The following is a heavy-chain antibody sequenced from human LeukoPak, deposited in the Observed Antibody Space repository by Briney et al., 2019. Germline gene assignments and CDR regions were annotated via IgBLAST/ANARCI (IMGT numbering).Heavy chain of an antibody. CDR2: ISWNSGSI. Sequence: GRSLRLSCAASGFTFDDYAMHWARQAPGKGLEWVSGISWNSGSIGYADSVKGRFTISRDNAKNSLYLQMNSLRAEDTALYYCAKGKRIAVAGLFDYWGQGTLVTVSS. CDR3: AKGKRIAVAGLFDY. CDR1: GFTFDDYA. V-gene: IGHV3-9*01. J-gene: IGHJ4*02. D-gene: IGHD6-19*01.